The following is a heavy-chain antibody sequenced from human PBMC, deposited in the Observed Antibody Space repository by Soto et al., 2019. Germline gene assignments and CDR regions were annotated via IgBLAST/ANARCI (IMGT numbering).Heavy chain of an antibody. D-gene: IGHD2-21*01. J-gene: IGHJ4*02. Sequence: ASVKVSFKASGYTFTGYYMHWVRQAPGQGLEWMGWINPNSGGTNYAQKFQGWVTMTRDTSISTAYMELSRLRSDDTAVYYCVTGRMWSALVPFHYWGQGTLVTGSS. CDR3: VTGRMWSALVPFHY. V-gene: IGHV1-2*04. CDR2: INPNSGGT. CDR1: GYTFTGYY.